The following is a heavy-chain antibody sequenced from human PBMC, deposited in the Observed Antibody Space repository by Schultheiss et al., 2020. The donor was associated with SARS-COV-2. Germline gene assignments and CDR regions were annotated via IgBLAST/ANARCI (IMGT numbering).Heavy chain of an antibody. Sequence: GGSLRLSCAASGFTFSSYGMHWVRQAPGKGLEWVAVISYDGSNKYYADSVKGRFTISRDNSKNTLYLQMNSLRAEDTAVYYCAKWGTGRHDSSYWGQGTLVTVSS. V-gene: IGHV3-30*18. CDR1: GFTFSSYG. CDR3: AKWGTGRHDSSY. CDR2: ISYDGSNK. J-gene: IGHJ4*02. D-gene: IGHD3-22*01.